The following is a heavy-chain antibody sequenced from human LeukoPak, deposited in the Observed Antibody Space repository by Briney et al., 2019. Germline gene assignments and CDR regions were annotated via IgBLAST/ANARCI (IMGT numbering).Heavy chain of an antibody. D-gene: IGHD6-13*01. CDR2: INLDGSGK. CDR3: ARVSGSSWADAFDI. CDR1: GFTFSSYW. J-gene: IGHJ3*02. V-gene: IGHV3-7*03. Sequence: GGSLRLSCAASGFTFSSYWMTWVRQAPEKGLEWVAQINLDGSGKNHVDSVKGRFTISRDNAKNSLYLQMNSLRAEDTALYYCARVSGSSWADAFDIWGQGTMVTVSS.